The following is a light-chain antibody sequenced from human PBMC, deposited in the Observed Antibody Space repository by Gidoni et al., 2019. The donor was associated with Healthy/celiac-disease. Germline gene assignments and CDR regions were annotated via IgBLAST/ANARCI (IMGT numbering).Light chain of an antibody. J-gene: IGKJ4*01. CDR2: KAS. Sequence: DIQMTQSPSTLSASVGDRVTITCRASQSISSWLAWYQHKPGKAPKLLIYKASSLERGVPSRFSGSGSGTEFTLTISSLQPDDFAPYYCQQYNSYPLTFGGGTKVEIK. CDR3: QQYNSYPLT. V-gene: IGKV1-5*03. CDR1: QSISSW.